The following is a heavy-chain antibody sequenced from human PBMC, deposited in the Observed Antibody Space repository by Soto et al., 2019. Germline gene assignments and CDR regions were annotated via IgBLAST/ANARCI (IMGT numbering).Heavy chain of an antibody. CDR2: IIPIFGTA. J-gene: IGHJ4*02. CDR1: GGTFSSCA. D-gene: IGHD6-19*01. Sequence: GASVKVSCNASGGTFSSCAISWVRQAPGQGLEWMGGIIPIFGTANYAQKFQGRVTITADESTSTAYMELSSLRSEDTAVYYCARVAIAVAGLSFDYWGQGTLVTVSS. CDR3: ARVAIAVAGLSFDY. V-gene: IGHV1-69*13.